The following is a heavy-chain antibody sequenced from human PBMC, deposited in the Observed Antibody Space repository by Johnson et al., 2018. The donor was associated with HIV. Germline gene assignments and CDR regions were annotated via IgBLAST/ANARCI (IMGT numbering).Heavy chain of an antibody. V-gene: IGHV3-66*01. CDR3: ARDGESQRLPLGDAFDV. D-gene: IGHD6-25*01. CDR1: GFSVSNNY. CDR2: IYSGGNT. J-gene: IGHJ3*01. Sequence: VQLVESGGDLVQPGGSLRLSCGASGFSVSNNYMSWVRQAPGKGLEWVSVIYSGGNTYYADSVRGSFTISRDNSKNTLYLQMDNLRVEDTAIYYCARDGESQRLPLGDAFDVWGQGTLVTVSS.